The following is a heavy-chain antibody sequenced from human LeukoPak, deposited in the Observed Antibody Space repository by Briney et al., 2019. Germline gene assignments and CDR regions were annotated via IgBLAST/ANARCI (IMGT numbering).Heavy chain of an antibody. D-gene: IGHD2-2*01. CDR1: GFTVSSNY. V-gene: IGHV3-53*01. CDR2: IYSGGST. J-gene: IGHJ5*02. CDR3: ARERSTTNWFDP. Sequence: GGSLRLSCAASGFTVSSNYMSWVRQAPGKGLEWVSVIYSGGSTYYADSVKGRFTISRDNSKNTLYLQVNSLRAEATAVYYCARERSTTNWFDPWGQGTLVTVSS.